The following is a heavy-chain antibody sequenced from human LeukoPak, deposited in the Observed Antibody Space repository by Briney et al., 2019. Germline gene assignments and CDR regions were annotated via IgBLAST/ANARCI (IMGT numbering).Heavy chain of an antibody. CDR3: AKAPGYGSENPFDL. D-gene: IGHD3-10*01. CDR2: ISGTGVNI. Sequence: GSLRLSRAASGISLGTYAMSWVRQGPGKGLEWVSAISGTGVNIDYADSVKGRYTISRDNSKNMLYLQMRSLRAEDTAVYYCAKAPGYGSENPFDLWGQGTLVTVSS. V-gene: IGHV3-23*01. J-gene: IGHJ4*02. CDR1: GISLGTYA.